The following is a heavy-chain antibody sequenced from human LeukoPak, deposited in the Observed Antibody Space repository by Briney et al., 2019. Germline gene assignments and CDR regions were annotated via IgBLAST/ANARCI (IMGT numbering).Heavy chain of an antibody. CDR1: GFIFISYA. Sequence: GGSLRLSCAASGFIFISYAMSWVRQAPGKGLEWVSTISGSGGNTYYADSVKGRFTISRDNSKNTVYLQMNSLRAEDTAVYYCAKSGGGYSSGWYAFDIRGQGTMVTVSS. J-gene: IGHJ3*02. CDR2: ISGSGGNT. D-gene: IGHD6-19*01. CDR3: AKSGGGYSSGWYAFDI. V-gene: IGHV3-23*01.